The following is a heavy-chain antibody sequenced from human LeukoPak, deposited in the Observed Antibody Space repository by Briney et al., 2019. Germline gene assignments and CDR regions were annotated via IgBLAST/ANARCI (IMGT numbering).Heavy chain of an antibody. V-gene: IGHV4-61*02. Sequence: SETLSLTCTVSGGSISSGSYYWSWIRQPAGKGLEWIGRIYTSGSTNYNPSLKSRVTISVDTSKNQFSLKLSSVTAADTAVYYCARVPVAGTTGGYYYYYMDVWGKGTMVTVSS. CDR3: ARVPVAGTTGGYYYYYMDV. CDR2: IYTSGST. J-gene: IGHJ6*03. CDR1: GGSISSGSYY. D-gene: IGHD6-19*01.